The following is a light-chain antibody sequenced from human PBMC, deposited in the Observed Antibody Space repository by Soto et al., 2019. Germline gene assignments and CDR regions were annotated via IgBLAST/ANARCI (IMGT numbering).Light chain of an antibody. CDR2: GVS. Sequence: PGERATLSCRASQSVSSYLAWYQQKPGQAPRLLIYGVSTRASGISARFSGSGSETEFTLTISSLQSEDFAVYYCQQYNNWPRDTFGQGTRLEIK. J-gene: IGKJ5*01. V-gene: IGKV3-15*01. CDR1: QSVSSY. CDR3: QQYNNWPRDT.